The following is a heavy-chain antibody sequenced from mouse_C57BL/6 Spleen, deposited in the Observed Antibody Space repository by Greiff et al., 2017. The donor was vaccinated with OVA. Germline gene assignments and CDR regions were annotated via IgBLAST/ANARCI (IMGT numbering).Heavy chain of an antibody. CDR3: ARRDYGSSPCAMDY. CDR2: IHPNSGST. J-gene: IGHJ4*01. CDR1: GYTFTSYW. V-gene: IGHV1-64*01. D-gene: IGHD1-1*01. Sequence: VQLQQPGAELVKPGASVTLSCKASGYTFTSYWLHWVKQRPGQGLEWIGMIHPNSGSTNYNEKFKSKSTLTIDKSSSTADMQLSSRTSENSAVYYCARRDYGSSPCAMDYWGQVTSVTVSS.